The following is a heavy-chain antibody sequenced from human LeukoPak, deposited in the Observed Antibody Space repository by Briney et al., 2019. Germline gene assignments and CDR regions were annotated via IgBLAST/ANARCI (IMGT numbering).Heavy chain of an antibody. D-gene: IGHD5-24*01. CDR3: AREMATPNDY. CDR1: GFTFSSYE. CDR2: ISSSGSTI. V-gene: IGHV3-48*03. J-gene: IGHJ4*02. Sequence: GGSLRLSCAASGFTFSSYEMNWVRQAPGKGLEWVSYISSSGSTIYYADSAKGRFTISRDNAKNSLYLQMNSLRAEDTAVYYCAREMATPNDYWGQGTLVTVSS.